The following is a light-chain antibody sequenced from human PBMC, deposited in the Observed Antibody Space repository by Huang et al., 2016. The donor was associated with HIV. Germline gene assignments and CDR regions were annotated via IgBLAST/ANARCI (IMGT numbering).Light chain of an antibody. J-gene: IGKJ3*01. V-gene: IGKV3-20*01. CDR3: QQYGYSPLFT. CDR1: QIISRAF. CDR2: GAA. Sequence: EALLTQSPDTLSLSPGERATLSCRASQIISRAFVAWSQQKPGQAPRLLIYGAANRATGIPDRFSGSGAGTDFTLIISRLEPEDFAVYYCQQYGYSPLFTFGPGTKVDIK.